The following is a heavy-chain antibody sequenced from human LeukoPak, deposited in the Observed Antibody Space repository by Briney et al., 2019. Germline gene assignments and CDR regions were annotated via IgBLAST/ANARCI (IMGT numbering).Heavy chain of an antibody. CDR2: ISSSSSYI. J-gene: IGHJ4*02. D-gene: IGHD6-6*01. Sequence: GGSLRLSCAASGFTFSSYSMNWVRQAPGKGLEWVSSISSSSSYIYYADSVKGRFTISRDNAKNSLYLQMNSLRAEDTAVYYCARGSIAARRIFKTADFDYWGQGTLVTVSS. CDR1: GFTFSSYS. CDR3: ARGSIAARRIFKTADFDY. V-gene: IGHV3-21*01.